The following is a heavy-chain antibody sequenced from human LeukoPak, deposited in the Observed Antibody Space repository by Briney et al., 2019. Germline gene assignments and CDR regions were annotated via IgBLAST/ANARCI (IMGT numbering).Heavy chain of an antibody. V-gene: IGHV3-11*01. Sequence: GGSLRLSWAASGFTFSDYYMSWIRQAPGKGLEWVSYISSSGSTIYYADSVKGRFTISRDNAKNSLYLQMNSLRAEDTAVYYCARDAEVGPYDYWGQGTLVTVSS. CDR3: ARDAEVGPYDY. CDR1: GFTFSDYY. CDR2: ISSSGSTI. D-gene: IGHD1-26*01. J-gene: IGHJ4*02.